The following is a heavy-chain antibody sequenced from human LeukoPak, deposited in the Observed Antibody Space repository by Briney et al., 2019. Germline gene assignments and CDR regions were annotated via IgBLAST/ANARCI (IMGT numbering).Heavy chain of an antibody. CDR2: IYTSGST. V-gene: IGHV4-61*02. CDR3: ARGSRSSGYCSGGSCYSGPRFDY. D-gene: IGHD2-15*01. Sequence: SETLSLTCTVSGGSISSGSYYWSWIRQPAGKGLEWIGRIYTSGSTNYNPSLKSRVTISVDTSKNQFSLKLSSVTAADTAVYYCARGSRSSGYCSGGSCYSGPRFDYWGQGTLVTVSS. CDR1: GGSISSGSYY. J-gene: IGHJ4*02.